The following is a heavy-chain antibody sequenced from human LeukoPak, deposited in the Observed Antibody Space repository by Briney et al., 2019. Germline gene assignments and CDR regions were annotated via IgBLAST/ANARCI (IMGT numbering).Heavy chain of an antibody. V-gene: IGHV4-30-4*01. Sequence: SETLSLTCTVSGGPISSGDYYWSWIRQPPGKGLEWIGYIYYSGSTYYNPSLKSRITISVDTSKNQFSLKLSSVTAADTAVYYCARVGTIFGIVQYYFDYWGQGTPVTVSS. CDR3: ARVGTIFGIVQYYFDY. J-gene: IGHJ4*02. CDR2: IYYSGST. CDR1: GGPISSGDYY. D-gene: IGHD3-3*01.